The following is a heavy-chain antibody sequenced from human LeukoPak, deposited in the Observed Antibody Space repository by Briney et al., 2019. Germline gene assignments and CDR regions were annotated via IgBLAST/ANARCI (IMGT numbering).Heavy chain of an antibody. CDR3: ARDGTSGNFDY. CDR2: IRGDGSST. Sequence: PGGSLRLSCAASGFTLSGSWMHWVRQVRGKGLLWVSLIRGDGSSTYADSVEGRFTNTRDTTKNTLYLQMNSLRAEDTAVYYCARDGTSGNFDYWGQGTLVTVSS. J-gene: IGHJ4*02. V-gene: IGHV3-74*01. CDR1: GFTLSGSW. D-gene: IGHD2-15*01.